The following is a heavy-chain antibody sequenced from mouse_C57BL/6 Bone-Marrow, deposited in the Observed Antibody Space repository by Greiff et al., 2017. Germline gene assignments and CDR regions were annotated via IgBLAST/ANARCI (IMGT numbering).Heavy chain of an antibody. CDR2: IWSGGST. Sequence: VQVVESGPGLVQPSQSLSITCTVSGFSLTSYGVHWVRQSPGKGLEWLGVIWSGGSTDYNAAFISRLSISKDNSKSQVFFKMNSLQADDTAIYYCARTFYYSNYYFDYWGQGTTLTVSS. V-gene: IGHV2-2*01. CDR3: ARTFYYSNYYFDY. CDR1: GFSLTSYG. D-gene: IGHD2-5*01. J-gene: IGHJ2*01.